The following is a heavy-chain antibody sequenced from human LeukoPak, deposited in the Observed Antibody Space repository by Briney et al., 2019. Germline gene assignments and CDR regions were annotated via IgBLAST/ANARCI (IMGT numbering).Heavy chain of an antibody. CDR1: GFTFSSYA. CDR2: ISYDGSNK. Sequence: PGRSLRLSCAASGFTFSSYAMHWVRQAPGKGLEWVAVISYDGSNKYYADSVKGRFTISRDNYKNTLYLQMNSLRAEDTAVYYCARDGPPPPTMVRGVIILTYGMDVWGQGTTVTVSS. J-gene: IGHJ6*02. CDR3: ARDGPPPPTMVRGVIILTYGMDV. V-gene: IGHV3-30*04. D-gene: IGHD3-10*01.